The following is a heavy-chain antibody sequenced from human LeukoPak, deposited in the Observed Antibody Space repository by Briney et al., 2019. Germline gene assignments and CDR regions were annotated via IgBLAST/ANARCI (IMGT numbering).Heavy chain of an antibody. V-gene: IGHV4-30-4*08. CDR1: GGSISSGDYY. D-gene: IGHD1-7*01. J-gene: IGHJ4*02. CDR3: ARARELQYYFDY. CDR2: IYYSGST. Sequence: SETLSLTCTVSGGSISSGDYYWSWIRQPPGKGLEWIGYIYYSGSTYYNPSLKGRVTISVDTSKNQFSLKLSSVTAADTAVYYCARARELQYYFDYWGQGTLVTVSS.